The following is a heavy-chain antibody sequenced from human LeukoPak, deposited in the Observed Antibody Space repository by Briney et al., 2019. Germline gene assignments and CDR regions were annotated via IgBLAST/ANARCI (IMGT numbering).Heavy chain of an antibody. D-gene: IGHD1-1*01. Sequence: AGGSLRLSCTVSGFTVSSNSMSWVRQAPGKGLEWVSFIYSDNTHYSDSVKGRFTISRDNSKNTLYLQMNSLRAEDTALYYCAKGLERESRLDSWGQGTLVTVSS. V-gene: IGHV3-53*01. CDR3: AKGLERESRLDS. J-gene: IGHJ4*02. CDR1: GFTVSSNS. CDR2: IYSDNT.